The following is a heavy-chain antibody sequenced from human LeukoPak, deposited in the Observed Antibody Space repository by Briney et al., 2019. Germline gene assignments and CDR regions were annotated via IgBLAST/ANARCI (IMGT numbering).Heavy chain of an antibody. D-gene: IGHD5-24*01. V-gene: IGHV3-23*01. CDR3: ARDYKYAFDN. CDR1: GFTLSSYA. J-gene: IGHJ4*02. CDR2: ISGSGGST. Sequence: GGSLRLSCAASGFTLSSYAMSWVRQAPGKGVEWVSAISGSGGSTYYADSVKGRFTISSDNSKNTLYLQMNSLRAEDTAVYYCARDYKYAFDNWGQGTLVTVSS.